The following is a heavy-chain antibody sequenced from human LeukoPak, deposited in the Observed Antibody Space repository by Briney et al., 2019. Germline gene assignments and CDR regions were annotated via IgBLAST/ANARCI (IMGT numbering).Heavy chain of an antibody. CDR1: GFTLSSSG. V-gene: IGHV3-30*02. CDR2: IRSDGTTE. Sequence: GGSLRPSCAASGFTLSSSGMHWVRQAPGKGLEWVSFIRSDGTTESYGDSVKGRFTISRDNSKSTLYLQMNSLRAEDTALYYCSKDFGHWGQGTLVTVSS. CDR3: SKDFGH. J-gene: IGHJ5*02.